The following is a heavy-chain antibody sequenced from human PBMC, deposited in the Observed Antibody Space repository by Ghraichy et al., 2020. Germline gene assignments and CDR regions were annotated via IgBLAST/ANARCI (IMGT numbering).Heavy chain of an antibody. CDR3: ARDQSTGYDSSGYPRNYYGMDV. V-gene: IGHV3-53*01. Sequence: GGSLRLSCAASGFTVSSNYMSWVRQAPGKGLEWVSVIYSGGSTYYADSVKGRFTISRDNSKNTLYLQMNSLRAEDTAVYYCARDQSTGYDSSGYPRNYYGMDVWGQGTTVTVSS. CDR1: GFTVSSNY. CDR2: IYSGGST. D-gene: IGHD3-22*01. J-gene: IGHJ6*02.